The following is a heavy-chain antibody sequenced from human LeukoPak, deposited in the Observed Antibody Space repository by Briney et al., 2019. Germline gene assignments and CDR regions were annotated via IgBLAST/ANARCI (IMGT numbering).Heavy chain of an antibody. CDR2: IIPILGIA. CDR3: APGDYYDSSGYYPNWFDP. D-gene: IGHD3-22*01. Sequence: GASVKVSCKASGGTFSSYAISWVRQAPGQGLEWMGRIIPILGIANYAQKFQGRVTITADKSTSTAYMELSSLRSEDTAVYYCAPGDYYDSSGYYPNWFDPWGQGTLVTVSS. J-gene: IGHJ5*02. CDR1: GGTFSSYA. V-gene: IGHV1-69*04.